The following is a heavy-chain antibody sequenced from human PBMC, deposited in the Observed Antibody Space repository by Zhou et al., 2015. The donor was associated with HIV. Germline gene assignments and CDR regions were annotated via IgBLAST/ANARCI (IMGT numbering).Heavy chain of an antibody. D-gene: IGHD3-10*01. CDR3: AVGRGFRELLYIPPVLYYMDV. Sequence: QVQLVQSGAEVKKPGSSVKVSCKASGGTFSSYAISWVRQAPGQGLEWMGGIIPIFGTANYAQKFQGRVTITADESTSTAYMELSSLRSEDTAVYYCAVGRGFRELLYIPPVLYYMDVWGKGTTVTVSS. CDR2: IIPIFGTA. J-gene: IGHJ6*03. CDR1: GGTFSSYA. V-gene: IGHV1-69*01.